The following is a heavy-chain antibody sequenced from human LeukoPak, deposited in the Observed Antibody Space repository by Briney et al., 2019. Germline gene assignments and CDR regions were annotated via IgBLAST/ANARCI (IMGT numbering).Heavy chain of an antibody. J-gene: IGHJ6*02. CDR1: GGSISSSNW. V-gene: IGHV4-4*02. CDR3: ARVPTGDGYYYYYGMDV. Sequence: SEALSLTCAVSGGSISSSNWWSWVRQPPGKGLEWIGEIYHSGSTNYNPSLKSRVTISVDKSKNQFSLKLSSVTAADTAVYYCARVPTGDGYYYYYGMDVWGQGTTVTVSS. CDR2: IYHSGST. D-gene: IGHD7-27*01.